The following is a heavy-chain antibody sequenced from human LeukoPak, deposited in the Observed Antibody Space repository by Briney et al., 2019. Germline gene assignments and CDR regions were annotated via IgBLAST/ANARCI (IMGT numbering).Heavy chain of an antibody. CDR2: IIPILGTA. Sequence: GASVKVSCKASGGTFSSYAISWVRQAPGQGLEWMGGIIPILGTANCAQKFQGRVTITADESTSTAYMELSSLRSEDTAVYYCARNDQRHRGYYGMDVWGQGTTVTVSS. CDR3: ARNDQRHRGYYGMDV. CDR1: GGTFSSYA. J-gene: IGHJ6*02. V-gene: IGHV1-69*13. D-gene: IGHD1-1*01.